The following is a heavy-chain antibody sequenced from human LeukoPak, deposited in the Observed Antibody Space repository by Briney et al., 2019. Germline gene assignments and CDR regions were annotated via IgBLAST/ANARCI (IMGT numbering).Heavy chain of an antibody. V-gene: IGHV4-34*01. Sequence: KPSETLSLTCAVYGGSFSGYYWSWIRQPPGKGLEWIGEINHSGSTNYNPSLKSRVTISVDTSKNQFSLKLSSVTAADTAVYYCARVPPTGSIAAARTGYYYYMDVWGKGTTVTVSS. D-gene: IGHD6-13*01. CDR1: GGSFSGYY. CDR3: ARVPPTGSIAAARTGYYYYMDV. CDR2: INHSGST. J-gene: IGHJ6*03.